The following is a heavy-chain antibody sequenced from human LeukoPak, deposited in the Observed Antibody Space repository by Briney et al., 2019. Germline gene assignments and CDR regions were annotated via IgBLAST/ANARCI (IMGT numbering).Heavy chain of an antibody. D-gene: IGHD3-9*01. V-gene: IGHV1-24*01. CDR1: EYTLTELS. J-gene: IGHJ6*02. CDR2: FDPEDGET. CDR3: ATEGDILTGYVNGMDV. Sequence: GASVKVSCKVSEYTLTELSMHWVRQAPGKGLEWMGGFDPEDGETIYAQKFQGRVTMTEDTSTDTAYMELSSLRSEDTAVYYCATEGDILTGYVNGMDVWGQGTTVTVSS.